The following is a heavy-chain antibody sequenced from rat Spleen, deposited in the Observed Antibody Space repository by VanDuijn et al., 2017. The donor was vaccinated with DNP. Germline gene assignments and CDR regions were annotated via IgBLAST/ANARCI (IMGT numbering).Heavy chain of an antibody. Sequence: EVKLVESGGVLVQPGRSLKLSCVVSGLNFSDFWMGWIRQAPEKGLEWMGEIKHDSSVINHNPSLRDRFTISRDNARGILYLQMNSLTSEDTATYYCTELPSYYEAWFAYWGQGALVTVSS. D-gene: IGHD1-4*01. J-gene: IGHJ3*01. V-gene: IGHV4-2*01. CDR1: GLNFSDFW. CDR2: IKHDSSVI. CDR3: TELPSYYEAWFAY.